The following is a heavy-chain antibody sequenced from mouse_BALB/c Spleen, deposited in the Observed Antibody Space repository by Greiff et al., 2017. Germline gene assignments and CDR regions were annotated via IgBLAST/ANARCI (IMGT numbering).Heavy chain of an antibody. CDR3: SRDYNHYGSGPFDY. Sequence: EVQGVESGGGLVQPGGSLRLSCATSGFTFTDYYMSWVRQPPGKALEWLGFIRNKANGYTTEYSASVMGRFTISRDNSQSILYLQMNTLRAEDSATYYWSRDYNHYGSGPFDYWGQGTTLTVSA. V-gene: IGHV7-3*02. J-gene: IGHJ2*01. CDR2: IRNKANGYTT. D-gene: IGHD1-1*01. CDR1: GFTFTDYY.